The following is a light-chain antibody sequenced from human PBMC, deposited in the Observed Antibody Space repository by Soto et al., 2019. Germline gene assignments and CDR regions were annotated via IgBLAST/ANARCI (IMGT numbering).Light chain of an antibody. CDR3: HQYNNWPPLYT. CDR1: QSVSSN. Sequence: EIVMTQSPATLSVSPGERATLSCRASQSVSSNLAWYQQKPGQAPRLLIYGASTRATGVPARFSGSGSGTEFTLTISSLQSEDFAVYYCHQYNNWPPLYTFGQGTELEIK. CDR2: GAS. J-gene: IGKJ2*01. V-gene: IGKV3-15*01.